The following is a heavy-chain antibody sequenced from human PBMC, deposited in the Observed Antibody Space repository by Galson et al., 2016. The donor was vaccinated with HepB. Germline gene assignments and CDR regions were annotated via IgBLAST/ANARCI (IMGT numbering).Heavy chain of an antibody. J-gene: IGHJ4*02. CDR1: GATFRTYG. D-gene: IGHD1-26*01. CDR3: ATEVGGTGFDH. Sequence: SVKVSCKASGATFRTYGISWLRQAPGQGLEWMGGIIPMFGTSNHAQKFQGRVTITADESTSTVYMEFSSLKSEDTAVYYCATEVGGTGFDHWGQGTRVTVSS. V-gene: IGHV1-69*13. CDR2: IIPMFGTS.